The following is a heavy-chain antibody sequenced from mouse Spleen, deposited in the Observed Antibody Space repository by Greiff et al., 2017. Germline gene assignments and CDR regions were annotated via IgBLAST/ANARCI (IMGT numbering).Heavy chain of an antibody. CDR2: ISSGSSTI. D-gene: IGHD1-1*01. V-gene: IGHV5-17*01. CDR1: GFTFSDYG. Sequence: EVQVVESGGGLVKPGGSLKLSCAASGFTFSDYGMHWVRQAPEKGLEWVAYISSGSSTIYYADTVKGRFTISRDNAKNTLFLQMTSLRSEDTAMYYCAREGYGSSYWYFDVWGAGTTVTVSS. J-gene: IGHJ1*01. CDR3: AREGYGSSYWYFDV.